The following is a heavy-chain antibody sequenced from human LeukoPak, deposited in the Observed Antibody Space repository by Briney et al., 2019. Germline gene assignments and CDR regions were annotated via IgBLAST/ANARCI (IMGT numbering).Heavy chain of an antibody. CDR1: GGSISSYY. D-gene: IGHD6-13*01. V-gene: IGHV4-59*01. CDR3: ARGVRSVAAAVVDY. CDR2: IYCSGSI. J-gene: IGHJ4*02. Sequence: PSETLSLTCTVSGGSISSYYWSWIRQPPGKGLEWIGYIYCSGSINYNPSLKSRVTISVDTSKNQLSLNLSSVTAADTAVYYCARGVRSVAAAVVDYWGQGTLVTVSS.